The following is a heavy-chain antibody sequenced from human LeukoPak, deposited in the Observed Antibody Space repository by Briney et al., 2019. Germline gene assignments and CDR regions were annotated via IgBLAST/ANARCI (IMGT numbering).Heavy chain of an antibody. CDR3: ARLDGYNWDY. J-gene: IGHJ4*02. D-gene: IGHD5-24*01. CDR1: GGSISSYY. V-gene: IGHV4-59*01. Sequence: SETLSLTCNVSGGSISSYYWSWIRQPPGKGLEWIGYIYYSGSTNYNPSLKSRVTISVDTSKNQFSLKLTSVTAADTAVYYCARLDGYNWDYWGQGTLVTVPS. CDR2: IYYSGST.